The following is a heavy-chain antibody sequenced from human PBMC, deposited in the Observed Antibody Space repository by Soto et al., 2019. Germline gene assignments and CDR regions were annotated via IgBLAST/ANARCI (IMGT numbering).Heavy chain of an antibody. Sequence: PGRSRRLSCAASGFIFSSHNMNWVRQAPGKGLEWVSSITGSSSYIFYADSVKGRFTISRDNAKNTVYLQMNSLRAEDTGVYYCARLVASETGYGMDVWGQGTTVTVSS. J-gene: IGHJ6*02. CDR3: ARLVASETGYGMDV. CDR2: ITGSSSYI. CDR1: GFIFSSHN. V-gene: IGHV3-21*06. D-gene: IGHD3-9*01.